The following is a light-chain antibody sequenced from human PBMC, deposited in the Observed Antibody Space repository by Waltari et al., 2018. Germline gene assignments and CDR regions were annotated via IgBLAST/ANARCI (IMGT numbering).Light chain of an antibody. V-gene: IGLV3-10*01. CDR3: YSTDSSGNHRV. Sequence: SYELTQPPSVSVSPGQTARINCSGDALQKKYAYWYQQKSGQAPVLVIYEDSKRPSGIPERFSGSSSGTMATLTIGGAQVEDEADYYCYSTDSSGNHRVFGGGTKLTVL. CDR2: EDS. J-gene: IGLJ3*02. CDR1: ALQKKY.